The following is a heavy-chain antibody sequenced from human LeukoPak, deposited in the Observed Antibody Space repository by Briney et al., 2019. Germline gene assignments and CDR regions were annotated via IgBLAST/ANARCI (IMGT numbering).Heavy chain of an antibody. Sequence: PGGSLRLSCVASGFTFSSYGMHWVRQAPGKGLEWVAVISYDGSNKYYADSVKGRFTISRDNSKNTLYLQMNSLRAEDTAVYYCAKGTALHDYWGQGTLVTVSS. D-gene: IGHD5-18*01. V-gene: IGHV3-30*18. CDR1: GFTFSSYG. CDR2: ISYDGSNK. J-gene: IGHJ4*02. CDR3: AKGTALHDY.